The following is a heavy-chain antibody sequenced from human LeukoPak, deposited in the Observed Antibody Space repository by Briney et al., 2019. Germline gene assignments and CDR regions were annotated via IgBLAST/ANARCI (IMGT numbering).Heavy chain of an antibody. CDR2: IIPILGIA. V-gene: IGHV1-69*02. Sequence: SVKVSCKASGGTFSSYTISWVRQAPGQGLEWMGRIIPILGIANYAQKFQGRVTITADKSTSTAYMELSSLRSEDTAVYYRARFYYDQGDAFDIWGQGTMVTVSS. D-gene: IGHD3-22*01. CDR1: GGTFSSYT. CDR3: ARFYYDQGDAFDI. J-gene: IGHJ3*02.